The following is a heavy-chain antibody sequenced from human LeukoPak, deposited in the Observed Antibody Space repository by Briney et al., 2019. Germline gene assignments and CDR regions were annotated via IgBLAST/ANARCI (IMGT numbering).Heavy chain of an antibody. V-gene: IGHV4-34*01. CDR1: GGSFSGYY. Sequence: SETLSLTCAVYGGSFSGYYWSWIRQPPGKGLEWIREINHSGSTNYNPSLKSRVTISVDTSKNQFSLKLSSVTAADTAVYYCARRGYYYYYMDVWGKGTTVTVSS. CDR3: ARRGYYYYYMDV. CDR2: INHSGST. J-gene: IGHJ6*03.